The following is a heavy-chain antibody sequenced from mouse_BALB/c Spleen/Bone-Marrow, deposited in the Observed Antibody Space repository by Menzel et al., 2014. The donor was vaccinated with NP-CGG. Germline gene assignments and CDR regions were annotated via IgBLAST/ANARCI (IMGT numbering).Heavy chain of an antibody. J-gene: IGHJ3*01. CDR3: ARDYYGFFAY. D-gene: IGHD1-2*01. CDR2: IRNKANGYTT. V-gene: IGHV7-3*02. CDR1: GFTFXDYY. Sequence: EVKLMESGGGLVQPGGSLRLSCAPSGFTFXDYYMSWVRQPPGKALEWLGFIRNKANGYTTEYSAFVKGRFTISRDNSQSILYLQMNTLRAEDSATYYCARDYYGFFAYWGQGTLVTVSA.